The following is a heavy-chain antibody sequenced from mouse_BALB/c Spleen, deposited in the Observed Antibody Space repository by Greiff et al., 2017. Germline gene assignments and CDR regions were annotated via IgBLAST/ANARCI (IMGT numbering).Heavy chain of an antibody. V-gene: IGHV14-3*02. Sequence: VQLKQSGAELVKPGASVKLSCTASGFNIKDTYMHWVKQRPEQGLEWIGRIDPANGNTKYDPKFQGKATITADTSSNTAYLQLSSLTSEDTAVYYCARVLYGSSYVRWYFDVWGAGTTVTVSS. CDR3: ARVLYGSSYVRWYFDV. D-gene: IGHD1-1*01. CDR1: GFNIKDTY. J-gene: IGHJ1*01. CDR2: IDPANGNT.